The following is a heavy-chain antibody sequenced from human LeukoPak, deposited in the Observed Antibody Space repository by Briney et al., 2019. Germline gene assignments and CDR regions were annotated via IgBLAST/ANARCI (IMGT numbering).Heavy chain of an antibody. CDR2: ITTNTGNP. Sequence: ASVKVSCKASGYTFTSYAMNWVRQAPGQGLEWMGWITTNTGNPTYAQGFTGRFVFSLDTSVSTAYLQISSLKAEDTAVYYCARHHRSFGESYNRFDPWGQGTLVTVSS. CDR3: ARHHRSFGESYNRFDP. D-gene: IGHD3-10*01. V-gene: IGHV7-4-1*02. CDR1: GYTFTSYA. J-gene: IGHJ5*02.